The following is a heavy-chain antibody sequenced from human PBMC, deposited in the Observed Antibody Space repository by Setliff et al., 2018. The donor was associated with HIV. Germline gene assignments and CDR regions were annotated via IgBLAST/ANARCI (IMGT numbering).Heavy chain of an antibody. Sequence: SETLSLTCTVSGGSISSYYWSWIRQPPGKGLEWIGYIYHTEYTNYSPSLKSRVSMSVDRSKNQFSLNLTSVTAADTAVYYCARGHCSGTNCYGVDYYGMDVWGQGTTVTVSS. V-gene: IGHV4-59*12. J-gene: IGHJ6*02. CDR2: IYHTEYT. D-gene: IGHD2-2*01. CDR1: GGSISSYY. CDR3: ARGHCSGTNCYGVDYYGMDV.